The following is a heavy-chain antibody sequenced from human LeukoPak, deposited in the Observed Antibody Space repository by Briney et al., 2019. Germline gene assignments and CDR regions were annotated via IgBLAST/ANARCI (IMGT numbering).Heavy chain of an antibody. CDR1: GDSISSYNYF. D-gene: IGHD3-22*01. CDR2: IYYRGNT. V-gene: IGHV4-39*01. CDR3: ARASSGYYGDFDY. Sequence: PCETLPLTCTVSGDSISSYNYFWGWIRQPPGKGLEWVGSIYYRGNTYYNPSLKSRVTLSADTSKNQFSLKVTSVTAADTAVYYCARASSGYYGDFDYWGQGALVPVSS. J-gene: IGHJ4*02.